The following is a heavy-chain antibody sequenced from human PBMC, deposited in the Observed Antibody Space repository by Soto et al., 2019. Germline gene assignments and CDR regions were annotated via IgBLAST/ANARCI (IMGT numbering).Heavy chain of an antibody. CDR1: GFSLSTSGVG. J-gene: IGHJ4*02. D-gene: IGHD2-15*01. Sequence: SGPTLVKPTQTLTLTCTFSGFSLSTSGVGVGWIRQPPGKALEWLALIYWDDDKRYSPSLKSRLTITKDTSKNQVVLTMTNMDPVDTATYYCAHRKINRRVARLYYFDYWGQGTLVTVSS. V-gene: IGHV2-5*02. CDR3: AHRKINRRVARLYYFDY. CDR2: IYWDDDK.